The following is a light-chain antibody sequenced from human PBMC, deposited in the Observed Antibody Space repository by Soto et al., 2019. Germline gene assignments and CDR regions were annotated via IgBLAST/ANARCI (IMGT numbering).Light chain of an antibody. CDR2: AVD. V-gene: IGLV2-11*01. Sequence: QSVLTQPRSLSASPGQSVTISCTGTSSDVGDYNSVSWYQHHPGTTPKLMIYAVDKRPSGVPDRFSGSKSGNTASLTISGLQPADEADYYCCSYAATASLVFGGGTKLTVL. CDR3: CSYAATASLV. CDR1: SSDVGDYNS. J-gene: IGLJ3*02.